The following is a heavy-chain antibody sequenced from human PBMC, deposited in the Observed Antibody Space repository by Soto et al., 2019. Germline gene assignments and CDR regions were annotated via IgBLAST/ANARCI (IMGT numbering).Heavy chain of an antibody. CDR1: GGSISSSSYY. CDR2: IYYSGST. Sequence: SETLSLTCTVSGGSISSSSYYWGWIRQPPGKGLEWIGSIYYSGSTYYNPSLKSRVTISVDTSKNQFSLKLSSVTAADTAVYYCASIDYGDYYFDYWGQGTLVTVS. V-gene: IGHV4-39*01. CDR3: ASIDYGDYYFDY. D-gene: IGHD4-17*01. J-gene: IGHJ4*02.